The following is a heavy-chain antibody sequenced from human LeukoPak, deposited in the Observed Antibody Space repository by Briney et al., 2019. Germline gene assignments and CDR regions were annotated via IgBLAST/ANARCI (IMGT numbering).Heavy chain of an antibody. Sequence: SQTLSLTCTVSGGSISSGGYYWSWIRQHPGKGLEWIGYIYYSGSTYYNPSLKSRVTISVDTSKNQFSLKLSSVTAADTAVYYCARDQVGGVGATDYWGQGTLVTVSA. CDR2: IYYSGST. CDR1: GGSISSGGYY. J-gene: IGHJ4*02. D-gene: IGHD3-16*01. V-gene: IGHV4-31*03. CDR3: ARDQVGGVGATDY.